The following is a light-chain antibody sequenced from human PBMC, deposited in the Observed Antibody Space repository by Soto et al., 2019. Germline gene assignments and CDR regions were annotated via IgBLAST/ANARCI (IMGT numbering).Light chain of an antibody. V-gene: IGKV3-11*01. CDR3: QKCRAWPRT. CDR1: QNGNSF. Sequence: EIVLTQSPAALSLSPGERATLSCRASQNGNSFLAWYQQKPGLAPRLLLYDASNRATGIPARFSGSGSGTDFTLTIISLEREGFAVYYCQKCRAWPRTFGQGNKLEIK. J-gene: IGKJ2*01. CDR2: DAS.